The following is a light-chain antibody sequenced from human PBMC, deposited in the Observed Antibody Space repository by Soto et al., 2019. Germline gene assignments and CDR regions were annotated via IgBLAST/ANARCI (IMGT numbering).Light chain of an antibody. CDR1: LSVTGY. J-gene: IGKJ5*01. Sequence: EIVLTQSPASLALSPGERATLSCRASLSVTGYLAWYQQRPNQAPRLLLHGTSNRATGIPARFSGEGSGTDFTLPISSLEAEDSAVYYCQQRANFGQGTRLEIK. V-gene: IGKV3-11*01. CDR3: QQRAN. CDR2: GTS.